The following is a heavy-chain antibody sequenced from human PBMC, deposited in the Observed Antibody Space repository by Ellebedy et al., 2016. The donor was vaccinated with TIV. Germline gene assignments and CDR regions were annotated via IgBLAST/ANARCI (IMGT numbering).Heavy chain of an antibody. V-gene: IGHV4-38-2*02. Sequence: SETLSLXXTVSGYSISSGYYWGWIRQPPGKGLEWIGSIYHSGSTYYNPSLKSRVTISVDTSKNQFSLKLSSVTAADTAVYYCARVGMIVVVLTNDAFDIWGQGTMVTVSS. D-gene: IGHD3-22*01. J-gene: IGHJ3*02. CDR2: IYHSGST. CDR3: ARVGMIVVVLTNDAFDI. CDR1: GYSISSGYY.